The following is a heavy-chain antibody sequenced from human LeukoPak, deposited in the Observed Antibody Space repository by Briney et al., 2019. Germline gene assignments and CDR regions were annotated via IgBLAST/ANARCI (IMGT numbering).Heavy chain of an antibody. CDR2: ISWNSGSI. CDR3: AIDAGGSYGPNFDY. V-gene: IGHV3-9*03. J-gene: IGHJ4*02. CDR1: GFTFDDYA. D-gene: IGHD5-18*01. Sequence: GGSLRLSCAASGFTFDDYAMHWVRQAPGKGLEWVSGISWNSGSIGYADSVKGRFTISRDNAKNSLYLQMNSLRAEDMALYYCAIDAGGSYGPNFDYWGQGTLVTVSS.